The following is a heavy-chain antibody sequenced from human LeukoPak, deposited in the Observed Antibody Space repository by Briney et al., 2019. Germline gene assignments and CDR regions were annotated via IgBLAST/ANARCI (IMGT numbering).Heavy chain of an antibody. D-gene: IGHD3-16*01. V-gene: IGHV3-33*06. CDR2: IWYDGSNK. J-gene: IGHJ5*02. CDR3: AKEGELMTYNWFDP. Sequence: PGGSLRLSCGASGFTFSSYGMHWIRQAPGQGLEWAAVIWYDGSNKYYADSVKGRFTISRDNSKNTLYLQMNSLRAEDTAVYYCAKEGELMTYNWFDPWGQGTLVTVSS. CDR1: GFTFSSYG.